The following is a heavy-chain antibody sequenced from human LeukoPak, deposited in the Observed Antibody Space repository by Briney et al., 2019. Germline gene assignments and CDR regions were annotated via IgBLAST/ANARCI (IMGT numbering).Heavy chain of an antibody. D-gene: IGHD4-17*01. CDR2: MNPNSGNT. CDR3: AMTYGDYWDNFDY. J-gene: IGHJ4*02. Sequence: ASVKVSCKASGYTFTSYDINWVRQATGQGLEWMGWMNPNSGNTGYAQKFQGRVTMTRNTSISTAYMEPSSLRSEDTAVYYCAMTYGDYWDNFDYWGQGTLVTVSS. CDR1: GYTFTSYD. V-gene: IGHV1-8*01.